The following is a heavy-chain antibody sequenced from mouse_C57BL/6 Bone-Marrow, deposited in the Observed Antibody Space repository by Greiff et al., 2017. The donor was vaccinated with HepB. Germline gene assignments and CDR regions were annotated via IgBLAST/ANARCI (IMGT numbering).Heavy chain of an antibody. V-gene: IGHV2-9-1*01. Sequence: VQLQQSGPGLVAPSQSLSITCTVSGFSLTSYAISWVRQPPGKGLEWLGVIWTGGGTNYNSALKSRLSISKDNSKSQVFLKMNSLQTDDTARYYCARTDYYGSASYYFDYWGQGTTLTVSS. D-gene: IGHD1-1*01. CDR1: GFSLTSYA. J-gene: IGHJ2*01. CDR2: IWTGGGT. CDR3: ARTDYYGSASYYFDY.